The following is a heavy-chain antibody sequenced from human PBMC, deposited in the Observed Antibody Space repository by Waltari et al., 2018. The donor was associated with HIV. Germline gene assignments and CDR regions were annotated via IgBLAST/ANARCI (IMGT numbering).Heavy chain of an antibody. Sequence: EVQLVESGGGLIQPGGSLRLSCAASGFTVSTNYMNWVRQAPGKGLEWVSIVDCGVSKYYEDSGKGRFTISRDNSKNTLYLQMNSLRAEDTAVYYCAGEYYYDNSGYYFVTYWGQGTLVSVSS. V-gene: IGHV3-53*01. CDR2: VDCGVSK. CDR3: AGEYYYDNSGYYFVTY. J-gene: IGHJ4*02. D-gene: IGHD3-22*01. CDR1: GFTVSTNY.